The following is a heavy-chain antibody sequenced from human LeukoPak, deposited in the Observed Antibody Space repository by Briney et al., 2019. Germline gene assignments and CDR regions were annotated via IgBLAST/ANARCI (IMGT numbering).Heavy chain of an antibody. CDR3: ARERITGTEHWFDP. J-gene: IGHJ5*02. CDR1: GYTFTGYY. CDR2: INPNSGGT. D-gene: IGHD1-7*01. Sequence: GASVKVSCKASGYTFTGYYMHWVRQAPGQGLEWMGWINPNSGGTNYAQKFQGRVTMTRDTSISTAYMELSRLRSDDTAVYYCARERITGTEHWFDPWGQGTPVTVSS. V-gene: IGHV1-2*02.